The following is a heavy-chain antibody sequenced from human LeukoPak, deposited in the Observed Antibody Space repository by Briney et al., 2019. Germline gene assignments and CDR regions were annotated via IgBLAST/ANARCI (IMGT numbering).Heavy chain of an antibody. CDR3: ARVRTNTYGFDY. J-gene: IGHJ4*02. CDR1: GFTFSYYW. Sequence: GGSLRVSCAASGFTFSYYWMHWVRQAPGKGLVWVPHINSDGSSTSYADSVKGRFTISRDNAKNTLYLQMNSLRAEDTAVYYCARVRTNTYGFDYWGQGTLVTVSS. D-gene: IGHD5-18*01. CDR2: INSDGSST. V-gene: IGHV3-74*01.